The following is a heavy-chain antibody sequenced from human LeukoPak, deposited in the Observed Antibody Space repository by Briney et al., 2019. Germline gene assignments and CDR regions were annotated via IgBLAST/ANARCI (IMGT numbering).Heavy chain of an antibody. CDR3: ARDPDSSSYYYEIFDY. Sequence: GGSLRLSCAASGFTFSNYAMHWVRQAPAKGLDWVALVSYDGSNKYYADSVKGRFTISRDNAKNTLYLQMNSPRGDDTAVYYCARDPDSSSYYYEIFDYWGQGTLVTVSS. V-gene: IGHV3-30*01. CDR2: VSYDGSNK. CDR1: GFTFSNYA. D-gene: IGHD3-22*01. J-gene: IGHJ4*02.